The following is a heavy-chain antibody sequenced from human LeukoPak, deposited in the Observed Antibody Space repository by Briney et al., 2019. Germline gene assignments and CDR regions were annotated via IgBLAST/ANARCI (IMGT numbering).Heavy chain of an antibody. V-gene: IGHV4-61*02. CDR3: ARQIAAAGYFDY. J-gene: IGHJ4*02. D-gene: IGHD6-13*01. CDR2: IYTSGST. CDR1: GGSISSGDYY. Sequence: SETLSLTCTVSGGSISSGDYYWSWIRQPAGKGLEWIGRIYTSGSTNYNPSLKSRVTMSVDTSKNQFSLKLSSVTAADTAVYYCARQIAAAGYFDYWGQGTLDTVSS.